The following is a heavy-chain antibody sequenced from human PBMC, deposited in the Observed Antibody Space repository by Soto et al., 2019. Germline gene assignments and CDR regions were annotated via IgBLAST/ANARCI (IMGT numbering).Heavy chain of an antibody. J-gene: IGHJ4*02. Sequence: PLETLSLTCTVSGGSINTFYWSWVRPPAGKGLEWIGRIFSSGSTSFNPSLESRVAMSVDTSKNHFSLNLSSVTAADMAVYYCAREGSYSAYNFAHGIQLWSFDFWGQGALVTVSS. CDR1: GGSINTFY. V-gene: IGHV4-4*07. CDR2: IFSSGST. CDR3: AREGSYSAYNFAHGIQLWSFDF. D-gene: IGHD5-12*01.